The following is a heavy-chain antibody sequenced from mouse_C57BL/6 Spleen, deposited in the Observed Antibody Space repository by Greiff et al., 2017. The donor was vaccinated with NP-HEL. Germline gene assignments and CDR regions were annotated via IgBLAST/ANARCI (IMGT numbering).Heavy chain of an antibody. CDR3: VGHRPVYYGSSYGYFDV. CDR1: GFSFNTYA. D-gene: IGHD1-1*01. CDR2: IRSKSNNYAT. Sequence: EVQRVESGGGLVQPKGSLKLSCAASGFSFNTYAMNWVRQAPGKGLEWVARIRSKSNNYATYYADSVKDRFTISRDDSESMLNLQMNNLKTEDKAMYYYVGHRPVYYGSSYGYFDVWGTGTTVTVSS. V-gene: IGHV10-1*01. J-gene: IGHJ1*03.